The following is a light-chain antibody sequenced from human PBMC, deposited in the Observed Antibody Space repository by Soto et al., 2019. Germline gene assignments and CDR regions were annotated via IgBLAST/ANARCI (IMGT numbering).Light chain of an antibody. Sequence: DIQMTQSPSSLSGSVGDRVTITCRASQSLNNDLAWYQQKPGKAPNLLIYDASTLERGVPSRCSGTGSGTEFTLAINSLQPDDFATYYCQQYHRSSITFGQGTRLEIK. CDR2: DAS. CDR3: QQYHRSSIT. V-gene: IGKV1-5*01. J-gene: IGKJ5*01. CDR1: QSLNND.